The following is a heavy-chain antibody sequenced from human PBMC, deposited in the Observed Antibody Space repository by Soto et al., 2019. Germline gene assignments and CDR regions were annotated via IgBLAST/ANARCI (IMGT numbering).Heavy chain of an antibody. D-gene: IGHD2-2*03. Sequence: PSETLSLTCTVSGGSISSYYWSWIRQPPGKGLEWIGYIYYSGSTNYNPSLKSRVTISVDTSKNQFSLKLSSVTAADTAVYYCARTPSGYCSSTCCYGNYYYYGMDVCGQRTTVPVSS. J-gene: IGHJ6*02. CDR3: ARTPSGYCSSTCCYGNYYYYGMDV. V-gene: IGHV4-59*01. CDR1: GGSISSYY. CDR2: IYYSGST.